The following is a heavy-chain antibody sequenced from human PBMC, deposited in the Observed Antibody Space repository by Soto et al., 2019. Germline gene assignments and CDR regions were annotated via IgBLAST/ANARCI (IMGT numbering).Heavy chain of an antibody. Sequence: GGSLRLSCAASGFTFSSYAMHWVRQAPGKGLEWVAVISYDGSNKYYADSVKGRFTISRDNSKNTLYLQMNSLRAEDTAVYYCARGRIAVAGTGGVFDYRGQGTRGTVSS. CDR3: ARGRIAVAGTGGVFDY. V-gene: IGHV3-30-3*01. D-gene: IGHD6-19*01. J-gene: IGHJ4*02. CDR1: GFTFSSYA. CDR2: ISYDGSNK.